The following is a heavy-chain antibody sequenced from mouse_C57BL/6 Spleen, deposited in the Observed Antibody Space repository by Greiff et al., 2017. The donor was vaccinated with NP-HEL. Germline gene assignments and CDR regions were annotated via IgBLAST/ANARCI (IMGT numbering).Heavy chain of an antibody. Sequence: EVKLQESGPELVKPGASVKISCTASGYSFTGYYMNWVKQSPEKSLEWIGEINPSTGGTTYNQKFKAKATLTVDKSSSTAYMQLKSLTSEDSAVYYCAIGGYYGSSLFAYWGQGTLVTVSA. CDR1: GYSFTGYY. CDR2: INPSTGGT. D-gene: IGHD1-1*01. V-gene: IGHV1-42*01. CDR3: AIGGYYGSSLFAY. J-gene: IGHJ3*01.